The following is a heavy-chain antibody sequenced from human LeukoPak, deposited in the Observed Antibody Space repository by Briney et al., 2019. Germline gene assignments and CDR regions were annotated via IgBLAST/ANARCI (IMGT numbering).Heavy chain of an antibody. J-gene: IGHJ4*02. V-gene: IGHV3-21*01. Sequence: GGSLRLSCAASGFTFNRYNMNWVRRAPGKGLEWVSSISTSSSYIYYADSVKGRFTISRDNAKNSLYLQMNSLRAEDTAVYYCARAVNSYAEQVSWGQGTLVTVSS. CDR3: ARAVNSYAEQVS. CDR2: ISTSSSYI. D-gene: IGHD5-18*01. CDR1: GFTFNRYN.